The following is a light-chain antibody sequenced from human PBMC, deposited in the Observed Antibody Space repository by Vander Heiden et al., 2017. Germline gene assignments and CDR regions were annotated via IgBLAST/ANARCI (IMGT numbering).Light chain of an antibody. V-gene: IGLV2-8*01. CDR3: SSYAGSNNFNVV. CDR1: SSAVGGYNY. Sequence: QSALTQPPSAAGSPGPSVPLPCPGTSSAVGGYNYVPRCQQHPGTAPTLLIYEVSKRPSGVPDRFSGSKSGNAASLTVSGLQAEDEADYYCSSYAGSNNFNVVFGGGTKLTVL. CDR2: EVS. J-gene: IGLJ2*01.